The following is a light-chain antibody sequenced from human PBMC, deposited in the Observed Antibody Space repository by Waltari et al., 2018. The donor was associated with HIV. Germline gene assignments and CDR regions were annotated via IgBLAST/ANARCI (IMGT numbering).Light chain of an antibody. Sequence: DIQMTQSPSTLSTSEGDRITITCRASQNIDTWLAWYQQKAGKAPKLLVYKASSLESGVPTRFSGSGSGTEFTLTISSLQPDDYATYYCQHYNTSFPWTFGQGTRVDI. J-gene: IGKJ1*01. CDR1: QNIDTW. CDR3: QHYNTSFPWT. V-gene: IGKV1-5*03. CDR2: KAS.